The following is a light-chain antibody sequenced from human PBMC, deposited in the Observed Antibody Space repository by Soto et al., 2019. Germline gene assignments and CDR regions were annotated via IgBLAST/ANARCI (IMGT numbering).Light chain of an antibody. J-gene: IGKJ4*01. V-gene: IGKV1-5*01. CDR1: QRISSW. CDR3: QQYKSYSS. CDR2: DVS. Sequence: DLQMTQSPSTLSASVGDRVTITCRATQRISSWLAWYQQKPGKAPKLLIYDVSSLESGVPSRFSGSGSVTEFTLAISSLQPDDFATYYCQQYKSYSSFGGGTKVEIK.